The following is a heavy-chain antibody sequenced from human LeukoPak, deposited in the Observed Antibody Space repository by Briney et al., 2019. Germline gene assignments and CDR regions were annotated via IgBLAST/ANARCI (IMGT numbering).Heavy chain of an antibody. CDR1: GFTFSSYS. V-gene: IGHV3-21*01. J-gene: IGHJ2*01. CDR3: ARELLRYFGL. Sequence: GGSLSLSCAASGFTFSSYSMNWVRQAPGKGLEWVSSISSSSSYIYYADSVKGQFTISRDNAKNSLYLQMNSLSAEDTAVYYCARELLRYFGLWGRGTLVTVSS. CDR2: ISSSSSYI. D-gene: IGHD2-15*01.